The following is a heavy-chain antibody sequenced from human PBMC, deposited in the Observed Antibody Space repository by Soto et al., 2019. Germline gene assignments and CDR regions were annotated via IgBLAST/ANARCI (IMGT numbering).Heavy chain of an antibody. J-gene: IGHJ6*02. Sequence: QVELVQSGVEVKKPGSSLKVSCKASGGTFTNYAFNWVRQAPGQGLAWMGGIIPFYDKANYAEKFLGRVTFTADKSTTTAYMELSSLTSDDTAVYFCARGYRELYYYAIDVWGRGTPVIVSS. CDR2: IIPFYDKA. CDR1: GGTFTNYA. D-gene: IGHD3-10*01. CDR3: ARGYRELYYYAIDV. V-gene: IGHV1-69*06.